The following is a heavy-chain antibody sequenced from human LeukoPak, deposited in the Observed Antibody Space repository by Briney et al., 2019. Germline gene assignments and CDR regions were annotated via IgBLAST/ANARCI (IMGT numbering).Heavy chain of an antibody. CDR1: GYTFTSYG. D-gene: IGHD2-21*02. Sequence: GASVKVSCKASGYTFTSYGISWVRQAPGQGLEWMGWTSAYNGNTNYAQKLQGRVTMTTDTSTSTAYMELRSLRSDDTAVYYCARDLSLGCGGDCYSGYWGQGTLVTVSS. J-gene: IGHJ4*02. V-gene: IGHV1-18*01. CDR2: TSAYNGNT. CDR3: ARDLSLGCGGDCYSGY.